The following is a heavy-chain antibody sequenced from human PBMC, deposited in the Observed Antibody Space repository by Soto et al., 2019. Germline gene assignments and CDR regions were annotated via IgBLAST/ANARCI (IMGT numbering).Heavy chain of an antibody. CDR3: AREDDGGDSLDV. J-gene: IGHJ6*02. CDR2: IHHSGSI. CDR1: RSVNIGDHCN. Sequence: HSETLCHSCTVARSVNIGDHCNLTRTRQSPGKGLEWIGYIHHSGSILYNPSLKSRVTISVDTSKNQFSLHLTSVTAADTAVYFCAREDDGGDSLDVWGQGTTVTVSS. V-gene: IGHV4-30-4*08. D-gene: IGHD2-21*02.